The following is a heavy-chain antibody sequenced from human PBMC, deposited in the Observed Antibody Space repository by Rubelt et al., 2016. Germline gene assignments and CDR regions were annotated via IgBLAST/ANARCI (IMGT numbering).Heavy chain of an antibody. J-gene: IGHJ4*02. Sequence: QVQLVQSGAEVKKPGASVKVSCKASGYTFTSYGISWVRQAPGQRLERMGWINAGNGNTKYSQKFQGRVTITRDTSASTAYMELSSLRSEDTAVYYCARAQGLVRSDYWGQGTLVTVSS. CDR1: GYTFTSYG. D-gene: IGHD6-19*01. CDR2: INAGNGNT. V-gene: IGHV1-3*01. CDR3: ARAQGLVRSDY.